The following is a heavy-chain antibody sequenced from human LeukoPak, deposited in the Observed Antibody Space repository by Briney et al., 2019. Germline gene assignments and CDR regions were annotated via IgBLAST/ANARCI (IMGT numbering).Heavy chain of an antibody. J-gene: IGHJ4*02. V-gene: IGHV3-23*01. Sequence: GGSLRLSCEASGFTFINSAMSWVRQAPGKGLEWVSGITGSGGKTYYADSVKGQFTISRDDSKNTLYLQMNNLRVEDTAVYYCARDEPGEYCGGDCYPPVWGQGTLVTVSS. CDR2: ITGSGGKT. CDR1: GFTFINSA. D-gene: IGHD2-21*02. CDR3: ARDEPGEYCGGDCYPPV.